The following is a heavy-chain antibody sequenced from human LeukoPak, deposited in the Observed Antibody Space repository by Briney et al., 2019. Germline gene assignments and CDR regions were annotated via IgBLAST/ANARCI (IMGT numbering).Heavy chain of an antibody. V-gene: IGHV1-46*01. J-gene: IGHJ5*02. CDR1: GYTFTSYG. Sequence: ASVKVSCKASGYTFTSYGISWVRQAPGQGLEWMGIINPSGGSTSYAQKFQGRVTMTRDMSTSTVYMELSSLRSEDTAVYYCARDPVARYDYDFWSGYYTASYNWFDPWGQGTLVTVSS. D-gene: IGHD3-3*01. CDR3: ARDPVARYDYDFWSGYYTASYNWFDP. CDR2: INPSGGST.